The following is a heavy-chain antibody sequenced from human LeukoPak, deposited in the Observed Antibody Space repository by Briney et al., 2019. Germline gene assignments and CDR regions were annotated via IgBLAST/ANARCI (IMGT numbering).Heavy chain of an antibody. J-gene: IGHJ6*02. CDR2: IYPNSGGT. Sequence: GASVKVSCKASGYTFTGYYMHWVRQAPGQGLEWMGWIYPNSGGTNYAQKFQGRVTMTRDTSISTAYMELSRLRSDDTAVYYCARDLAVAGTEVYYYYYGMDVWGQGTTVTVSS. CDR3: ARDLAVAGTEVYYYYYGMDV. V-gene: IGHV1-2*02. CDR1: GYTFTGYY. D-gene: IGHD6-19*01.